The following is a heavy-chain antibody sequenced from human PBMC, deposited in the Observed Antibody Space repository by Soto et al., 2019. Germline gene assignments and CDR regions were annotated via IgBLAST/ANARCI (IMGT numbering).Heavy chain of an antibody. CDR2: IYYSGST. CDR1: GGSISSSSYY. D-gene: IGHD5-18*01. V-gene: IGHV4-39*07. Sequence: PSETLSLTCTVSGGSISSSSYYWGWIRQPPGKGLEWIGSIYYSGSTYYNPSLRSRVTISVDTSKNQFSLKLNSVTAADTAVYYCARTDTAMTTPFDYWGQGSLVTVSS. J-gene: IGHJ4*02. CDR3: ARTDTAMTTPFDY.